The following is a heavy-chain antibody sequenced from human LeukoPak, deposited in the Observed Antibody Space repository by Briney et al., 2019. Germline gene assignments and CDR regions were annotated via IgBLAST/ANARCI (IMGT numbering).Heavy chain of an antibody. Sequence: SETLSLTCAVSGGSISSGGHSWSWIRQPPGKGLEWIGSIYYSGSTYYNPSLKSRVTLSVDTSKNQFSLKLSSVTAADTAVYYCAREGTSGTHLNWFDPWGQGTLVTVSS. V-gene: IGHV4-39*07. CDR3: AREGTSGTHLNWFDP. CDR1: GGSISSGGHS. CDR2: IYYSGST. J-gene: IGHJ5*02. D-gene: IGHD1-1*01.